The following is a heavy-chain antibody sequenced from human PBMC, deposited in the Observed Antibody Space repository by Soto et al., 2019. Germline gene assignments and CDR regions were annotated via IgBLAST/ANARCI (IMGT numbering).Heavy chain of an antibody. CDR3: ARQRYEEYVAFDI. CDR2: INPNSGGT. J-gene: IGHJ3*02. CDR1: GYTFTVYY. Sequence: QVQLVQSGAEVKKPGASVKVSCKASGYTFTVYYMPWVRQAPGQGLEWMGRINPNSGGTNYPQKFQGWVTITRDTSLSTAYMELSRLRSDDTAVYYCARQRYEEYVAFDIWGQGTMVTASS. D-gene: IGHD3-10*01. V-gene: IGHV1-2*04.